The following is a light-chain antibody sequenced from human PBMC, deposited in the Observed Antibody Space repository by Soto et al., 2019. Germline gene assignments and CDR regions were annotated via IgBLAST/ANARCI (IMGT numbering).Light chain of an antibody. V-gene: IGKV1-39*01. CDR1: QTISSW. CDR2: AAS. J-gene: IGKJ5*01. CDR3: QQSYSTPT. Sequence: DIQMTQSPSTLSASVGDRVTITCRASQTISSWLAWYQQKPGKAPKLLIYAASSLQSGVPSRFSGSGSGTDFTLTISSLQPEDFATYYCQQSYSTPTFGQGTRLENK.